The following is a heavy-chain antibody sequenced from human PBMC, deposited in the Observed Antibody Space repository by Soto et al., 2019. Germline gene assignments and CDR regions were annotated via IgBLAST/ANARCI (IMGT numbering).Heavy chain of an antibody. CDR1: GGSISSGGYY. CDR3: ARDQIGTYCSGGSCNSGWFGP. CDR2: IYYSGST. V-gene: IGHV4-31*03. Sequence: QVQLQESGPGLVKPSQTLSLTCTVSGGSISSGGYYWSWIRQHPGKGLEWIGYIYYSGSTYYNPSLKSRVTIAVATAKNQFSLKLRSVTASDTAVYFCARDQIGTYCSGGSCNSGWFGPWGQGTLVTVSS. D-gene: IGHD2-15*01. J-gene: IGHJ5*02.